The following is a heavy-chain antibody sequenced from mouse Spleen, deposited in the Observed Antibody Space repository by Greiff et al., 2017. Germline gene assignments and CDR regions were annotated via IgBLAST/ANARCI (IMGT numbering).Heavy chain of an antibody. CDR3: AREAVTTVYYYAMDY. V-gene: IGHV1-53*01. CDR2: INPSNGGT. CDR1: GYTFTSYW. D-gene: IGHD1-1*01. J-gene: IGHJ4*01. Sequence: VQLQQSGTELVKPGASVKLSCKASGYTFTSYWMHWVKQRPGQGLEWIGNINPSNGGTNYNEKFKSKATLTVDKSSSTAYMQLSSLTSEDSAVYYCAREAVTTVYYYAMDYWGQGTSVTVSS.